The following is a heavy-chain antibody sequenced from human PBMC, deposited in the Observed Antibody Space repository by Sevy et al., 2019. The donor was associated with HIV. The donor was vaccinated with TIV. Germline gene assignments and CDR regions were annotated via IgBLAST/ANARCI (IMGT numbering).Heavy chain of an antibody. D-gene: IGHD6-13*01. CDR2: IYGGGET. Sequence: GGSLRLSCAASGFNVSSNFMSWVRQAPGRGLEWVSIIYGGGETYYAESVKGRFTISRDSSRNTVFLQMNSLRVEDTAIYFCTTSPRLKLADYWGQGTLVTVSS. CDR1: GFNVSSNF. J-gene: IGHJ4*02. CDR3: TTSPRLKLADY. V-gene: IGHV3-53*01.